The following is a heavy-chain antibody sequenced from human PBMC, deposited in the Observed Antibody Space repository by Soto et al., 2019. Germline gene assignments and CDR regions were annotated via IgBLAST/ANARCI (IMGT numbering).Heavy chain of an antibody. J-gene: IGHJ6*02. D-gene: IGHD3-16*01. CDR3: ARDQSFDRTYYYGIDV. V-gene: IGHV1-69*13. Sequence: SVKVSCKASGGTFKTYAFTWVRQAPGQGLEWMGGIIPVFGSATSAQRFQGRVTITADESTNTIYMELSSLSSEDTAVYYCARDQSFDRTYYYGIDVWGQGTTVTVSS. CDR1: GGTFKTYA. CDR2: IIPVFGSA.